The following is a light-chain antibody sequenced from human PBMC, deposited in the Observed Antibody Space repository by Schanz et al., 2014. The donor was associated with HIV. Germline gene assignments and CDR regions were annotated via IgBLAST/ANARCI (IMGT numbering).Light chain of an antibody. CDR1: QSVRTN. V-gene: IGKV3-20*01. CDR3: QQYGSSPL. J-gene: IGKJ1*01. CDR2: DAS. Sequence: EIVMTQSPVTLSVSPGERATLSCRASQSVRTNLAWYQQKPGQSPRLLIYDASDRATGIPDRFSGRGSGTDFTLTSSRLEPEDFAVYYCQQYGSSPLFGQGTKVEIK.